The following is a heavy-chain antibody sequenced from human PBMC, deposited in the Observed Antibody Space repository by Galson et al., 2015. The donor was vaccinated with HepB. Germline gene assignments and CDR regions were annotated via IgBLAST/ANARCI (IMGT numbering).Heavy chain of an antibody. CDR2: IRSNTYGGTT. CDR3: SSGNYDGGSDH. D-gene: IGHD1-7*01. V-gene: IGHV3-49*03. Sequence: ASGLTFRDIAMSWFRQAPGKGLEWIGFIRSNTYGGTTQYAASVKGRFTIPRDDPKSISYLQLNSLKTDDTAVYFCSSGNYDGGSDHWGQGTLVTVSS. CDR1: GLTFRDIA. J-gene: IGHJ5*02.